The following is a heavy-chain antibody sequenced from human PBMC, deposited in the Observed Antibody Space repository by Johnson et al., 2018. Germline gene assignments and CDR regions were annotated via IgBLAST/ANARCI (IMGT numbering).Heavy chain of an antibody. Sequence: VQLVQSGGGLVQPGGSLRLSCAASGFTFSSYWMTWVRQAPGKGLECVATIAPGGSEKFYVDSVKGRFTISRDDAINLLYLQMNSLRVDDTATYYCAKDYNRDPYHSWSLGTLVTVSS. CDR1: GFTFSSYW. V-gene: IGHV3-7*01. CDR3: AKDYNRDPYHS. D-gene: IGHD1-14*01. CDR2: IAPGGSEK. J-gene: IGHJ4*02.